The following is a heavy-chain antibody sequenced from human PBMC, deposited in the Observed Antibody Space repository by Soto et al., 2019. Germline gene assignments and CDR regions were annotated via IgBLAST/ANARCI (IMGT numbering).Heavy chain of an antibody. CDR1: GFTFSSHA. CDR3: ARTLRMNYYYGLDV. V-gene: IGHV3-30-3*01. CDR2: ISYDGSNK. J-gene: IGHJ6*02. Sequence: PGGSLRLSCAASGFTFSSHAMHWVRQAPGKGLEWVAVISYDGSNKYYADSVKGRFTISRDNSKNTLYLQMNSLRAEDTAVYYCARTLRMNYYYGLDVWGQGTTVTVSS.